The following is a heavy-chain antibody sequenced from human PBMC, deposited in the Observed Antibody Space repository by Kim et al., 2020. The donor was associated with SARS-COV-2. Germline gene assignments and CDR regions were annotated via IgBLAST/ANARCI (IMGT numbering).Heavy chain of an antibody. Sequence: SETLSLTCTVSGGSISSSSYYWGWIRQPPGKGLEWIGSIYYSGSTYYNPSLKSRVTISVDTSKNQFSLKLSSVTAADTAVYYCARDAGRRDQWLANWFDPWGQGTLVTVSS. CDR1: GGSISSSSYY. D-gene: IGHD6-19*01. V-gene: IGHV4-39*07. J-gene: IGHJ5*02. CDR3: ARDAGRRDQWLANWFDP. CDR2: IYYSGST.